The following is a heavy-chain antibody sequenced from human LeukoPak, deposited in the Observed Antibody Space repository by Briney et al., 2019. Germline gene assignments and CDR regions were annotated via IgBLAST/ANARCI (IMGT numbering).Heavy chain of an antibody. CDR1: GGSISSSSYY. V-gene: IGHV4-39*07. D-gene: IGHD3-16*01. J-gene: IGHJ3*02. CDR3: ARGRYVDGAFDI. CDR2: IYYSGST. Sequence: PSETLSLTCTVSGGSISSSSYYWGWIRQPPGKGLEWIGSIYYSGSTYYNPSLKSRVTISVDTSKNQFSLKLSSVTAADTAVYYCARGRYVDGAFDIWGQGTMVTVSS.